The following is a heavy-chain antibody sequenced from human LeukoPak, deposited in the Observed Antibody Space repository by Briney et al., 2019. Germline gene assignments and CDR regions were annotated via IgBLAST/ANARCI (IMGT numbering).Heavy chain of an antibody. V-gene: IGHV4-30-4*01. J-gene: IGHJ2*01. CDR1: GGSVNNGNHY. CDR3: ARAGYCSGSTCYSWFFDL. D-gene: IGHD2-15*01. CDR2: IYYSGST. Sequence: SQTLSLTCTVSGGSVNNGNHYWTWIRQPPGKGLEWIGYIYYSGSTYYNSSLKSRLTISIDTSKNQFSLKLTSVTAADTAVYYCARAGYCSGSTCYSWFFDLWGRGTLVTVSS.